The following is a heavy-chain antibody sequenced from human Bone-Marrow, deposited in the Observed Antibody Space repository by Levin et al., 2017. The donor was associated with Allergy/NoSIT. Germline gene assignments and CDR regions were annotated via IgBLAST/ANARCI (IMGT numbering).Heavy chain of an antibody. CDR3: AKPLPSGQLRYFDWLLPTDY. D-gene: IGHD3-9*01. V-gene: IGHV3-23*01. CDR1: GFTFSSYA. J-gene: IGHJ4*02. CDR2: ISGSGGST. Sequence: GGSLRLSCAASGFTFSSYAMSWVRQAPGKGLEWVSAISGSGGSTYYADSVKGRFTISRDNSKNTLYLQMNSLRAEDTAVYYCAKPLPSGQLRYFDWLLPTDYWGQGTLVTVSS.